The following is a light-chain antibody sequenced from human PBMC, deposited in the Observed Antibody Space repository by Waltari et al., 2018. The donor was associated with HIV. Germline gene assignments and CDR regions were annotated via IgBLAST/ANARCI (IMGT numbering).Light chain of an antibody. Sequence: IVMTQSPDSLAVSLGERATINCKSSQCVLYSSNNKNYLAWYQEKPGQPPKLLIYWASTRESGVPDRFSGSGSGTDFTLTISSLQAEDVALYYCQQYYSTPRTVGQGTKVEVK. CDR2: WAS. CDR1: QCVLYSSNNKNY. CDR3: QQYYSTPRT. J-gene: IGKJ1*01. V-gene: IGKV4-1*01.